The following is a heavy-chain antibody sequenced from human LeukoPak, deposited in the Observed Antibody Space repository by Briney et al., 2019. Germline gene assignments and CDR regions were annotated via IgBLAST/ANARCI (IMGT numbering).Heavy chain of an antibody. CDR3: ARVKSGSQAGYGMDV. D-gene: IGHD3-10*01. CDR2: LYSGGST. V-gene: IGHV3-53*01. J-gene: IGHJ6*02. CDR1: GFSVSGIH. Sequence: GGSLRLSCVASGFSVSGIHMNWVRQAPGKDLEWVSGLYSGGSTYYADSVKGRFTISRDNSKNTLYLQMSSLRAEDTAVYYCARVKSGSQAGYGMDVWGQGTTVTVSS.